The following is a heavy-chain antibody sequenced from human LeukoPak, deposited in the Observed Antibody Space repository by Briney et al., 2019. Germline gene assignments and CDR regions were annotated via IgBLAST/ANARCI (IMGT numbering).Heavy chain of an antibody. J-gene: IGHJ4*02. V-gene: IGHV5-51*01. CDR3: ARRQDYYGSGSYSAADY. D-gene: IGHD3-10*01. CDR2: IYPGDSDT. CDR1: GYSFTSYW. Sequence: GESLKISCKGSGYSFTSYWIGWVRQMPGKGLEWMGIIYPGDSDTRYSPSFQGQVTISADKSISTAYLQWSSLKASDTAMYYCARRQDYYGSGSYSAADYWGQGTLVTVSS.